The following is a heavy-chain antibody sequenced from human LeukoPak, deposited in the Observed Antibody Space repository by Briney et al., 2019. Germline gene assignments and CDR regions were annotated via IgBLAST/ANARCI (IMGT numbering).Heavy chain of an antibody. J-gene: IGHJ5*02. CDR2: IYYSGST. V-gene: IGHV4-39*07. Sequence: SETLSLTCTVSGGSISSSSYYWGWIRQPPGKGLEWIGSIYYSGSTYYNPSLKSRVTISVDTSKNQFSLKLSSVTAADTAVYYCARGFGEVLWFGELRFDPWGQGALVTVSS. CDR1: GGSISSSSYY. D-gene: IGHD3-10*01. CDR3: ARGFGEVLWFGELRFDP.